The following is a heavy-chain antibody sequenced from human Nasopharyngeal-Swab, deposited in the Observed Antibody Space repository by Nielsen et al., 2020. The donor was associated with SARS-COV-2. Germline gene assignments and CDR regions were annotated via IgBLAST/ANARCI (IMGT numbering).Heavy chain of an antibody. CDR1: GYILSELS. J-gene: IGHJ3*02. CDR2: FDPEDGET. V-gene: IGHV1-24*01. CDR3: ASRLDRYKRNDVNLDAFDI. D-gene: IGHD1-20*01. Sequence: ASVKVSCKVSGYILSELSMHWVRQAPGKGLEWMGGFDPEDGETIYAQKFQGRVTMTEDTFTDTAYMELSSLRSEDTAVYYCASRLDRYKRNDVNLDAFDIWGQGTMVTVSS.